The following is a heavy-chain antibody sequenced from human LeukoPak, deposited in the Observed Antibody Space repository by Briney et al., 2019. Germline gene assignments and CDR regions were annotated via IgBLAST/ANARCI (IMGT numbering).Heavy chain of an antibody. CDR3: ARDDLAYCGGDCLIDY. CDR2: INSDGSST. D-gene: IGHD2-21*02. Sequence: PGGSLRLSCAASGFTFSSYWMHWVRQAPGKGLVWVSRINSDGSSTSYAGSVKGRFTISRDNAKNTLYLQMNSLRAEDTAVYYCARDDLAYCGGDCLIDYWGQGTLVTVSS. CDR1: GFTFSSYW. J-gene: IGHJ4*02. V-gene: IGHV3-74*01.